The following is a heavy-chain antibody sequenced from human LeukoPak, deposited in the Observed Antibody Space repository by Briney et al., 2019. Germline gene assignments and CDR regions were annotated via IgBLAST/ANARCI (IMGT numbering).Heavy chain of an antibody. CDR1: VGSISSSSYY. CDR3: ARDRGASGWYSLDWFDP. V-gene: IGHV4-39*07. CDR2: IYYSRST. Sequence: SETLSLTCTVSVGSISSSSYYCGWIRQPPGKGLEWIGSIYYSRSTYYNPSLKSRVTISVDTSKNQFSPKLSSVTAADTAVYYCARDRGASGWYSLDWFDPWGQGTLVTVSS. D-gene: IGHD6-19*01. J-gene: IGHJ5*02.